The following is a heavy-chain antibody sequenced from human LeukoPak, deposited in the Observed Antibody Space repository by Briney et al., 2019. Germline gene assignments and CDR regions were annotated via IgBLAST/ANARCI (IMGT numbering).Heavy chain of an antibody. CDR3: ARGGPYYDSSGPQDAFDI. CDR1: GHTFTSYA. D-gene: IGHD3-22*01. J-gene: IGHJ3*02. Sequence: SVKVSCKASGHTFTSYAISWVRQAPGQGLEWMGGIIPIFGTANYAQKFQGRVTITADESTSTAYMELSSLRSEDTAVYYCARGGPYYDSSGPQDAFDIWGQGTMVTVSS. V-gene: IGHV1-69*13. CDR2: IIPIFGTA.